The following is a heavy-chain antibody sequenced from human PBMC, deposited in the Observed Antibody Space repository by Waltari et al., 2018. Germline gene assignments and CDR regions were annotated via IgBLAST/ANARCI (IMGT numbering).Heavy chain of an antibody. J-gene: IGHJ4*02. CDR1: GFTFSSCW. CDR2: INEDGSEK. CDR3: ARADYGGSADYDY. V-gene: IGHV3-7*04. Sequence: EVQLVESGGTLVQPGGSLRLASVAYGFTFSSCWMTWVRQVPGKGLEWLANINEDGSEKFYVDSVTGRFSISRDNAKNPLYLQMNTLTVEDTAVYYCARADYGGSADYDYWGQGTLVTVSS. D-gene: IGHD4-17*01.